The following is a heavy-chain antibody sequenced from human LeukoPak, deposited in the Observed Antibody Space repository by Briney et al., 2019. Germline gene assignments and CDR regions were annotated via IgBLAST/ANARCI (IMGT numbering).Heavy chain of an antibody. CDR1: GYSFTSYW. J-gene: IGHJ4*02. CDR3: ARPDYCSSTSCLFDY. D-gene: IGHD2-2*01. Sequence: LGESLKISCKGSGYSFTSYWIGWVRQMPGKGLEWMGIIYPGDSDTRYSPSFQGQVTISADKSISTTYLQWSSLKASDTAMYYCARPDYCSSTSCLFDYWGQGTLVTVSS. CDR2: IYPGDSDT. V-gene: IGHV5-51*01.